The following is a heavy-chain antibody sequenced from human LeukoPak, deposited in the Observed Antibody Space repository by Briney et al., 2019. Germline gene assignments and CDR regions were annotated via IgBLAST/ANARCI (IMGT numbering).Heavy chain of an antibody. Sequence: GGSLRLSCGASGFTFRNAWMSWVRQAPGKGLEWVGRIKSKTDGGTTDYAAPVKGRFTISRDDSKNTLYLQMISLKTEDTAVYYCTTDFISYYDILTGYYTSVDYWGQGTLVTVSS. V-gene: IGHV3-15*01. CDR3: TTDFISYYDILTGYYTSVDY. CDR1: GFTFRNAW. D-gene: IGHD3-9*01. CDR2: IKSKTDGGTT. J-gene: IGHJ4*02.